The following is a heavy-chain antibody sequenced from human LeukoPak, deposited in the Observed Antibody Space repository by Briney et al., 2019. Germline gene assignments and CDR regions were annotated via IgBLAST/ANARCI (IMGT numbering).Heavy chain of an antibody. Sequence: PGGSLRLSCAASGFTFSSYAMHWVRQARGKGLEYVSAISSNGGSTYYANSVKGRFTISRDNSKNTLYLQMGSLRAEDMAVYYCARVFGSYYYYGMDVWGQGTTVTVSS. CDR1: GFTFSSYA. V-gene: IGHV3-64*01. D-gene: IGHD1-26*01. CDR3: ARVFGSYYYYGMDV. J-gene: IGHJ6*02. CDR2: ISSNGGST.